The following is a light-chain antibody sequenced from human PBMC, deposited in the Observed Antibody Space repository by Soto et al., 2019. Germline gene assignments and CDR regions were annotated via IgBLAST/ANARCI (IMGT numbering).Light chain of an antibody. J-gene: IGLJ1*01. V-gene: IGLV2-14*01. CDR1: SSDVGGYNS. CDR2: DVS. CDR3: SSYTTGGSSV. Sequence: QSALTQPASVSGSPGLSIAISCTGTSSDVGGYNSVSWYQQHPGKAPKLMIYDVSNRPSGVSNRFSGSKSGNTASLTISGLQAEDEGDYYCSSYTTGGSSVFGTGTKLTVL.